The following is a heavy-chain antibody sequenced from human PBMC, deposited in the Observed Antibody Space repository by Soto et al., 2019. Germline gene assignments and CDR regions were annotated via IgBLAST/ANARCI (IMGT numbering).Heavy chain of an antibody. Sequence: EVQLVESGGGLVQPGGSLRLSCAASGFTFSSYEMNWVRQAPGKGLEWVSYISSSGSTIYYADSVKGRFTISRDNAKNSLYLQMNSLRAEDTAVYYCARGVVTLDGWFDPWGQGSLVTVSS. CDR2: ISSSGSTI. CDR1: GFTFSSYE. D-gene: IGHD2-15*01. V-gene: IGHV3-48*03. CDR3: ARGVVTLDGWFDP. J-gene: IGHJ5*02.